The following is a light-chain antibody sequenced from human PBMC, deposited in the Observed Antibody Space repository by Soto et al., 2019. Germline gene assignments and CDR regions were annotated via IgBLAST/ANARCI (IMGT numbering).Light chain of an antibody. CDR1: QSISTW. J-gene: IGKJ1*01. Sequence: DIQMTQSPSTLSASVGDRVTITCRASQSISTWLAWYQQKPGKAPKLLIFEATTLETWVPSRFSGSGSGTDFTLTITSLQPDDLATYYCQQYSTYWTFGQGTKV. CDR2: EAT. V-gene: IGKV1-5*01. CDR3: QQYSTYWT.